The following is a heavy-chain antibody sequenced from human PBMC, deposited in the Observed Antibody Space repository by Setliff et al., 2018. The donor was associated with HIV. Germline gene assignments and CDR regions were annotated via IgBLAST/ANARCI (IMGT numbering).Heavy chain of an antibody. Sequence: PSETLSLTCAVSGYSIGSAFSWGWIRQPPGKGLEWIGSIYFSGSTNYNPSLKSRVTISVDTSKNQFSLKLTSVTPADTAVYYCARGARSYFDLWGRGTLVTVSS. CDR2: IYFSGST. J-gene: IGHJ2*01. CDR3: ARGARSYFDL. CDR1: GYSIGSAFS. V-gene: IGHV4-61*01.